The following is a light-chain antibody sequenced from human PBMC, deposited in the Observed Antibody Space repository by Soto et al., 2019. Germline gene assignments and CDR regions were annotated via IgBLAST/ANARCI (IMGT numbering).Light chain of an antibody. CDR1: SSDVGGYVY. Sequence: QSALTQPASASGSPGQSITISCTGSSSDVGGYVYVSWYQHHPGKAPKLILFEVSHRPSGVSNRFSGSKSGNTASLTISGLQAEDEADYYCSSYTSSGTGVLFGGGTQLTVL. CDR3: SSYTSSGTGVL. CDR2: EVS. J-gene: IGLJ2*01. V-gene: IGLV2-14*01.